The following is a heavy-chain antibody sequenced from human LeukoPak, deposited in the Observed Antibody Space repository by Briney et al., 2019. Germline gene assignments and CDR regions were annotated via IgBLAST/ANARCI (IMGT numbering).Heavy chain of an antibody. D-gene: IGHD3-10*01. CDR1: GYTFTSYD. CDR2: MNPNSCNT. Sequence: ASVKLSCKASGYTFTSYDINWVRQATGQGLEWMGWMNPNSCNTGYAQKFQGRVTLTRNTSISTAYMELSSLRSDDTAVYYCARDGSGSYWAYYNWFDPWGQGTLFTVSS. V-gene: IGHV1-8*01. J-gene: IGHJ5*02. CDR3: ARDGSGSYWAYYNWFDP.